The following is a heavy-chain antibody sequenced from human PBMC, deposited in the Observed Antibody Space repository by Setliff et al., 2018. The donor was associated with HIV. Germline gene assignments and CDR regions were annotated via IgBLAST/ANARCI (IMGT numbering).Heavy chain of an antibody. CDR3: ARPALGIGGGSRFDN. J-gene: IGHJ4*02. Sequence: TSETLSLTCTVSGGSFRSSRYYWGWIRQPPGKGLEWVGNIHYGGFFWYSPSLTSRVTISVDTSKNQFSLKMSSVTAADTAVYYCARPALGIGGGSRFDNWGQGTRVTVSS. D-gene: IGHD3-10*01. CDR2: IHYGGFF. CDR1: GGSFRSSRYY. V-gene: IGHV4-39*01.